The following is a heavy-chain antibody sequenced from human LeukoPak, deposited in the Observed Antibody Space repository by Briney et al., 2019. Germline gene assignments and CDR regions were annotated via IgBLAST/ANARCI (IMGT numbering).Heavy chain of an antibody. CDR2: ISSSSSYI. Sequence: KTGGSLRLSCAASGFTFSSYAMSWVRQAPGKGLEWVSSISSSSSYIYYADSVKGRFTISRDNAKNSLYLQMNSLRAEDTAVYYCASSGYAEVGRFDYWGQGTLVTVSS. J-gene: IGHJ4*02. CDR3: ASSGYAEVGRFDY. V-gene: IGHV3-21*01. CDR1: GFTFSSYA. D-gene: IGHD3-22*01.